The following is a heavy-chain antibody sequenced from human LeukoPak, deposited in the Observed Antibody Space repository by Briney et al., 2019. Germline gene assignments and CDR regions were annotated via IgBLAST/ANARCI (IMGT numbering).Heavy chain of an antibody. Sequence: GGSLRLSCAASGFTFNNYAMSWVRQAPGKGLEWVSAISPGGSDTYYADSVRGRLTISRDNSKKTLYLQMSSLRAEDSALYYCAKRGRYETMAAFDYWGQGTLVTVSS. V-gene: IGHV3-23*01. CDR2: ISPGGSDT. CDR1: GFTFNNYA. J-gene: IGHJ4*02. D-gene: IGHD3-16*01. CDR3: AKRGRYETMAAFDY.